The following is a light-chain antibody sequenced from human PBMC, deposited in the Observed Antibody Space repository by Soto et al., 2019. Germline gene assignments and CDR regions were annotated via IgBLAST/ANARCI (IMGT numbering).Light chain of an antibody. CDR3: SSYTTSTTRV. Sequence: QAVVTQPASVSGSPGQSITISCTGTSSDVGDYNYVSWYQQHPGKAPKLLIYEVTNRPSGVSNRFSGSKSGDTASLTISGLQAEDEADYYCSSYTTSTTRVFGGGTKVTVL. J-gene: IGLJ2*01. V-gene: IGLV2-14*01. CDR2: EVT. CDR1: SSDVGDYNY.